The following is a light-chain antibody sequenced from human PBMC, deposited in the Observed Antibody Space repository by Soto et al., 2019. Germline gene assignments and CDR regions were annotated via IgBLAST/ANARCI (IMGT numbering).Light chain of an antibody. CDR3: QQYNNWIIFP. Sequence: EIVLTQSPATLSVSPGERATLSCRASQSVSTNLAWYQHKPGQPPTLLIYDASTRATGIPARFSGSGSGTEFSLTISSLQSEDYTVYYCQQYNNWIIFPFGPGTNVDI. J-gene: IGKJ3*01. V-gene: IGKV3-15*01. CDR2: DAS. CDR1: QSVSTN.